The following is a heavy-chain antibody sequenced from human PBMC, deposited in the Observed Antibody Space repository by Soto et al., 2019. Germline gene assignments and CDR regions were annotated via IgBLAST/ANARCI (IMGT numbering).Heavy chain of an antibody. CDR1: GFSFTTYW. CDR2: IDPSDSYT. D-gene: IGHD2-2*01. CDR3: ATEPLPAAHNWFDP. J-gene: IGHJ5*02. Sequence: GESLNISCKGSGFSFTTYWIAWVRQMPGKGLEWMGRIDPSDSYTNYSPSFQGHVTISADKSISTAYLQWSSLKASDTAMYYCATEPLPAAHNWFDPWGQGTPVTVSS. V-gene: IGHV5-10-1*01.